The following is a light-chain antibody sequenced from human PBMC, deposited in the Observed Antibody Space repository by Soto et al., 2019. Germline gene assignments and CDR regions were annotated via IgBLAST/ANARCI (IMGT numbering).Light chain of an antibody. J-gene: IGLJ2*01. CDR2: LEGSGSY. CDR1: SGHSSYI. CDR3: ENWDSNTHV. V-gene: IGLV4-60*03. Sequence: QSVLTQSSSASASLGSSVNLTCTLSSGHSSYIIAWHQQQPGKAPRYLMKLEGSGSYNKWSGVPDRFSGSSSGADRYLTISNLQSEDEADYYCENWDSNTHVFGGGTKLTVL.